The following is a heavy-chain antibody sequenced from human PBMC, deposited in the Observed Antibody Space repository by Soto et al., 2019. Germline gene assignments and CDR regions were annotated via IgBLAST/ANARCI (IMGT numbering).Heavy chain of an antibody. Sequence: GESLKISCKGSGYSFTSYWISWVRQMPGKGLEWMGRIDPSDSYTNYSPSFQGHVTISADKSIRTAYLQWSSLKASDTAMYYCASSHYGGPDAFDIWGQGTMVT. D-gene: IGHD4-17*01. CDR1: GYSFTSYW. CDR2: IDPSDSYT. CDR3: ASSHYGGPDAFDI. V-gene: IGHV5-10-1*01. J-gene: IGHJ3*02.